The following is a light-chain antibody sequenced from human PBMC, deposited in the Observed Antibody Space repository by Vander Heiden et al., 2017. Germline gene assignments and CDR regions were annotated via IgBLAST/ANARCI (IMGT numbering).Light chain of an antibody. CDR2: AAS. CDR1: QSISSY. Sequence: DIQMTQSPSSLSASVGDRVTITCRASQSISSYLNWYQQKPGKAPKLLIYAASSLQSGVPSRFSGSGYGKDFTLTISSRQPEDFAAYYCQQSYSNPQWTFGQGTKVXIK. V-gene: IGKV1-39*01. J-gene: IGKJ1*01. CDR3: QQSYSNPQWT.